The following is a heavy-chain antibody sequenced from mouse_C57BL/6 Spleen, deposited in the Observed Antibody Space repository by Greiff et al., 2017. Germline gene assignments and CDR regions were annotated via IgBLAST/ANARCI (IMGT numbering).Heavy chain of an antibody. J-gene: IGHJ1*03. CDR2: IYPGDGDT. CDR1: GYAFSSSW. CDR3: ARPSRGGGYFDV. V-gene: IGHV1-82*01. Sequence: QVQLQQSGPELVKPGASVKISCKASGYAFSSSWMNWVKQRPGKGLEWIGRIYPGDGDTNYNGTFKGKATLTADKSSSTAYMQLSSLTSEDSAVYFCARPSRGGGYFDVWGTGTTVTVSS.